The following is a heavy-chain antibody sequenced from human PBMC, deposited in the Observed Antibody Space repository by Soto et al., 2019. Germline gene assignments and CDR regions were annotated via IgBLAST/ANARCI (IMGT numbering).Heavy chain of an antibody. CDR2: INSDGSRA. Sequence: SLKISCAASGFIFSNYWMHWVRQAPGKGLVWVSHINSDGSRATYADSVKGRFTISRDDSKKTLYLEMNSLRVDDTGTYYCLREDSFRDSFAPWGQGTLVTVSS. J-gene: IGHJ5*02. CDR3: LREDSFRDSFAP. D-gene: IGHD3-9*01. CDR1: GFIFSNYW. V-gene: IGHV3-74*01.